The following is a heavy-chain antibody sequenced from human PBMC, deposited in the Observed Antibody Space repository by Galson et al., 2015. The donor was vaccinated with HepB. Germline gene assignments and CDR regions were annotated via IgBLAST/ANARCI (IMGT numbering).Heavy chain of an antibody. Sequence: SLRLSCAASGFTFSSYGMHWVRQAPGKGLEWVAVISYDGSNKYYADSVKGRFTISRDNSKNTLYLQMNSLRAEDTAVYYCAKDPFRYSLRGGYFQHWGQGTLVTVSS. CDR3: AKDPFRYSLRGGYFQH. CDR2: ISYDGSNK. J-gene: IGHJ1*01. D-gene: IGHD6-13*01. CDR1: GFTFSSYG. V-gene: IGHV3-30*18.